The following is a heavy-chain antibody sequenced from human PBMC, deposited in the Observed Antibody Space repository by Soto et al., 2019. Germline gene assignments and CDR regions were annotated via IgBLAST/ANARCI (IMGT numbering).Heavy chain of an antibody. D-gene: IGHD2-15*01. Sequence: QVQLQESGPGLVKPSETLSLTCTVSGGSVSSGSYYWSWIRQLPGKGLEWIGYIYYSGSTNYNPCXXXRVTISVDTSXXQXSXXLSSVTAADTAVYYCARDSLPYCSGGSCYSGGMDVWGQGTTVTVSS. CDR1: GGSVSSGSYY. V-gene: IGHV4-61*01. CDR3: ARDSLPYCSGGSCYSGGMDV. CDR2: IYYSGST. J-gene: IGHJ6*02.